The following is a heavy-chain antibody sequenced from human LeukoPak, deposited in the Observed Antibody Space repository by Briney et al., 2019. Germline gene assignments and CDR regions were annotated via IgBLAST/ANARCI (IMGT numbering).Heavy chain of an antibody. CDR2: INPRGGTT. V-gene: IGHV1-46*01. D-gene: IGHD2-2*01. Sequence: ASVKVSCKASGYTFTSYFMHWVRQAPGQGLEWMGLINPRGGTTNFPQKFQGRVTITADKSTSTAYMELSSLRSEDTAVYYCASGRTDIVVVPATLRNYYFDYWGQGTLVTVSS. CDR3: ASGRTDIVVVPATLRNYYFDY. CDR1: GYTFTSYF. J-gene: IGHJ4*02.